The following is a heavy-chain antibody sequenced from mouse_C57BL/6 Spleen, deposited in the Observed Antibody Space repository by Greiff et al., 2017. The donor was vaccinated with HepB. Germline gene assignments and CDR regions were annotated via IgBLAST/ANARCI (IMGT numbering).Heavy chain of an antibody. J-gene: IGHJ4*01. Sequence: VQLQESGPELVKPGASVKISCKASGYAFSSSWMNWVKQRPGKGLEWIGRIYPGDGDTNYNGKFKGKATLTADKSSSTAYMQLSSLTSEDSAVYFCARSYDYHAMDYWGQGTSVTVSS. CDR1: GYAFSSSW. D-gene: IGHD6-5*01. V-gene: IGHV1-82*01. CDR3: ARSYDYHAMDY. CDR2: IYPGDGDT.